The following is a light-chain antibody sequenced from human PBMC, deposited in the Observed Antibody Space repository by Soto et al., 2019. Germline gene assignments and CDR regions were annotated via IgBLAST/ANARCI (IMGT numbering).Light chain of an antibody. CDR3: QQYGSSPPT. J-gene: IGKJ1*01. V-gene: IGKV3-20*01. CDR2: GAS. CDR1: QSVSSSY. Sequence: EIVLTQSPGTLSLSPGERATLSCRASQSVSSSYLAWYQQKPGQAPRLLIYGASSRATGIPDRFSGSGSGTDFTLTISRLEPKDVAVYYCQQYGSSPPTFVQGTKGEIK.